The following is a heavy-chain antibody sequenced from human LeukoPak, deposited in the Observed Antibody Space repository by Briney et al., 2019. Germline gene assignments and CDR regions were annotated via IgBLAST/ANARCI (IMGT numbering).Heavy chain of an antibody. CDR1: GFTFDAYG. CDR2: INWSGGSA. V-gene: IGHV3-20*04. J-gene: IGHJ4*02. CDR3: ARDEYYYDSSGSLGY. Sequence: WGSLRLSCAASGFTFDAYGRSWVRQAPGKGLEWVAGINWSGGSAGYADSVKGRFTISRDNAKNSLYLQMNRLRADDTALYYCARDEYYYDSSGSLGYWGQGPLVTVSS. D-gene: IGHD3-22*01.